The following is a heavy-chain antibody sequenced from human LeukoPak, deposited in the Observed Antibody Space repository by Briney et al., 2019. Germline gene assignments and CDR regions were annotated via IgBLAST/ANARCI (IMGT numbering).Heavy chain of an antibody. J-gene: IGHJ5*02. V-gene: IGHV3-74*03. Sequence: GGSLRLSCAASGFTFTDYWMPWVRQVRGKGLVWGSRINFDGSIITYVDSVKGRFTISRDNAKKTLYLQMNSLKAEDTAIYFCARGGDYYHWGQGTVVTVSS. D-gene: IGHD4-17*01. CDR2: INFDGSII. CDR1: GFTFTDYW. CDR3: ARGGDYYH.